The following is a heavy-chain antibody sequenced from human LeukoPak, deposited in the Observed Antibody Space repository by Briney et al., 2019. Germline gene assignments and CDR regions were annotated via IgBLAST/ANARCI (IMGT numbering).Heavy chain of an antibody. J-gene: IGHJ4*02. D-gene: IGHD3-22*01. V-gene: IGHV3-11*01. CDR1: GFTFGDYY. CDR3: ARESYYYDSSGYYVYYFDY. Sequence: PGGSLRLSCAASGFTFGDYYMSWIRQAPGKGLEWVSYISSSGTTIYYADSVKGRFTISRDNAKNSLYLQMNSLRAEDTAVYYCARESYYYDSSGYYVYYFDYWGQGTLVTVSS. CDR2: ISSSGTTI.